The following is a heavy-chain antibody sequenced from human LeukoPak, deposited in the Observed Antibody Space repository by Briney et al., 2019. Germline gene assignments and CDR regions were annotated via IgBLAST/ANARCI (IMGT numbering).Heavy chain of an antibody. Sequence: GGSLRLSWAAAGFTARSNYMSWVRQAPGKGLEWVSVIYSGGSTYYADSVKGRFSISRDNSKNTLYLQMNSLRAEDTAVYYCARDQGSSWYDYYYYYGMDVWGQGTTVTVSS. CDR2: IYSGGST. V-gene: IGHV3-66*01. J-gene: IGHJ6*02. CDR1: GFTARSNY. CDR3: ARDQGSSWYDYYYYYGMDV. D-gene: IGHD6-13*01.